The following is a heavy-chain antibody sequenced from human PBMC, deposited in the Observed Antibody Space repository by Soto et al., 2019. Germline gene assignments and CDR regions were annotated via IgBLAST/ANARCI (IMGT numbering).Heavy chain of an antibody. V-gene: IGHV3-23*01. CDR3: AKEGVIRLWFGGGTFDY. CDR1: GFTFSSHA. CDR2: ISGSGGST. J-gene: IGHJ4*02. D-gene: IGHD5-18*01. Sequence: EVQLLESGGGLVQPGGSLRLSCAASGFTFSSHAMSWVRQAPGKGLEWVSTISGSGGSTYYADSVKGRFTISRDNSKNPLYLQMNSLRAEGTAVYYCAKEGVIRLWFGGGTFDYWGQGNLVTVSS.